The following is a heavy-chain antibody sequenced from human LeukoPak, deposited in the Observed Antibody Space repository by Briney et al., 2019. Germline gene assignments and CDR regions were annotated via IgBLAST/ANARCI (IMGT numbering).Heavy chain of an antibody. Sequence: PGGSLRLSCAASGFTFSSYAMSWVRQAPGKGLEWVSAISGSGGSTYYADSVKGRFTISRDNSKNTLYLQMNSLRAEDTAVYYCAKSSFRAGDTAMVRGRYYFDYWGQGTLVTVSS. CDR1: GFTFSSYA. CDR2: ISGSGGST. V-gene: IGHV3-23*01. CDR3: AKSSFRAGDTAMVRGRYYFDY. D-gene: IGHD5-18*01. J-gene: IGHJ4*02.